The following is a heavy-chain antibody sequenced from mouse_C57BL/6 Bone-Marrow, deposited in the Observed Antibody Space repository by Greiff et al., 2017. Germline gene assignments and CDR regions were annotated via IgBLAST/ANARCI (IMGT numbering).Heavy chain of an antibody. CDR1: GFTFSSYG. CDR2: ISSGGSYT. V-gene: IGHV5-6*01. J-gene: IGHJ1*03. Sequence: EVKLVESGGDLVKPGGSLKLSCAASGFTFSSYGMSWVRQTPDKRLEWVATISSGGSYTYYPDSVKGRFTISRDNAKNTLYLQMSSLKSEDTAMYYCARERLFWYCDVGGTGTTVTVSS. D-gene: IGHD1-1*02. CDR3: ARERLFWYCDV.